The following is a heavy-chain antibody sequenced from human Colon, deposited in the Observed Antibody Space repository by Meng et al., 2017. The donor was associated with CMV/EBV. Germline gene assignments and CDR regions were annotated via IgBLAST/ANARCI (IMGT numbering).Heavy chain of an antibody. CDR1: GDMSATYA. J-gene: IGHJ4*02. CDR3: ALEDILTGQYSFDY. CDR2: INMNSGKA. V-gene: IGHV7-4-1*02. Sequence: KSAGDMSATYAMNWVRQAPGQGLEWMGWINMNSGKATYAQGFTGQFVFSLDTSVSTAYLEIRSLKDEDTAVYYCALEDILTGQYSFDYWGQGSLVTVSS. D-gene: IGHD3-9*01.